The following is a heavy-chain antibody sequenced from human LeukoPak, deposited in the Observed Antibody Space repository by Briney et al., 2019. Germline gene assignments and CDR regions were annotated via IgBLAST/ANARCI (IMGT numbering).Heavy chain of an antibody. V-gene: IGHV3-23*01. J-gene: IGHJ4*02. Sequence: GGSLRLSCAASGFTFSSYAMSWVRQAPGKGLEWVSVISGSGGSTYYADSVKGRFTFSRDNYKNTLYLQMKSLRAEDTAVYYCAKSPGVSVAAADTGMFDYWGQGTLVTVSS. CDR2: ISGSGGST. CDR3: AKSPGVSVAAADTGMFDY. CDR1: GFTFSSYA. D-gene: IGHD6-13*01.